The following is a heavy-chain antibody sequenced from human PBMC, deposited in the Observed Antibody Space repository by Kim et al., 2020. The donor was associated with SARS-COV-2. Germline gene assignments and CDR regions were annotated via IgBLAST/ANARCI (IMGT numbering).Heavy chain of an antibody. CDR2: INHSGST. CDR1: GGSFSGYY. J-gene: IGHJ4*02. Sequence: SETLSLTCAVYGGSFSGYYWSWIRQPPGKGLEWIGEINHSGSTNYNPSLKSRVTISVDTSKNQFSLKLSSVTAADTAVYYCARGLMTTVTTASRGWVYWGQGTLVTVST. D-gene: IGHD4-17*01. V-gene: IGHV4-34*01. CDR3: ARGLMTTVTTASRGWVY.